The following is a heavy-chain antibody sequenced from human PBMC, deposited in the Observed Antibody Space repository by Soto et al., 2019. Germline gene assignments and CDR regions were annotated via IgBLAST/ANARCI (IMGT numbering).Heavy chain of an antibody. D-gene: IGHD2-15*01. CDR1: GFTFSSYA. CDR2: ISGSGGST. J-gene: IGHJ4*02. Sequence: GESLKISCAASGFTFSSYAMSWVRQAPGKGLEWVSAISGSGGSTYYADSVKGRFTISRDNSKNTLYLQMNSLRAEDTAVYYCAKAPHSYCSGGSCYPVFNYWGQGTLVTVSS. CDR3: AKAPHSYCSGGSCYPVFNY. V-gene: IGHV3-23*01.